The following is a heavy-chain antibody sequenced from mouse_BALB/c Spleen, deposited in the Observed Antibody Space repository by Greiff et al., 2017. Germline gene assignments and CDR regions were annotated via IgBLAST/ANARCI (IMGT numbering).Heavy chain of an antibody. Sequence: SGAELARPGASVKLSCKASGYTFTSYWMQWVKQRPGQGLEWIGAIYPGDGDTRYTQKFKGKATLTADKSSSTAYMQLSSLASEDSAVYYCAREEDGYDWFAYWPRDSGHCLC. J-gene: IGHJ3*01. CDR3: AREEDGYDWFAY. CDR2: IYPGDGDT. D-gene: IGHD2-2*01. CDR1: GYTFTSYW. V-gene: IGHV1-87*01.